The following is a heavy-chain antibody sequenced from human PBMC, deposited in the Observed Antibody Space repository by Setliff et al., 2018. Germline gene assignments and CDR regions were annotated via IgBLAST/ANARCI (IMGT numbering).Heavy chain of an antibody. CDR2: VKSNTDGGAI. Sequence: GGSLRLSCVVSGFSFTNAWMNWVRQAPGKGLEWVGRVKSNTDGGAIDYAAPVKGGFTISRDDSKNTVFLQMNSLKTEDTAVYYCATDVPACRGSTRYNAFDVWGQGTMVTVSS. V-gene: IGHV3-15*07. J-gene: IGHJ3*01. CDR1: GFSFTNAW. CDR3: ATDVPACRGSTRYNAFDV. D-gene: IGHD2-2*02.